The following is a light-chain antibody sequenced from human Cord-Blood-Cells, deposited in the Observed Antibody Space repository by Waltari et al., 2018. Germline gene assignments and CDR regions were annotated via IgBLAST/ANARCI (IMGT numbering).Light chain of an antibody. CDR3: SSYTTNSTLV. V-gene: IGLV2-14*01. J-gene: IGLJ3*02. Sequence: QSALTQPASLSGSLGQSITISCTGTRSDVGGYNYVSWYQKHPDNAPKLMIYDLSTRPSGVYQRFYASKSGKAASPTISGRQAEAEADYYCSSYTTNSTLVFGGGTKLTVL. CDR1: RSDVGGYNY. CDR2: DLS.